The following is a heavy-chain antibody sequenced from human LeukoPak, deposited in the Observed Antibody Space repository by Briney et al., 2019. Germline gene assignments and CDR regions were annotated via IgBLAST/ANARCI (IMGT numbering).Heavy chain of an antibody. V-gene: IGHV3-30*02. D-gene: IGHD1-7*01. CDR2: IQYDDSEK. Sequence: PGGSLRLSCAASGFTFSFGASGIHWVRQAPGKGLEWVAFIQYDDSEKSYADSVKGRCTTSRDNSKRTVYLQMNSLRVEDTAVYYCAREGGTVEIGEVDYWGLGTLVTVSS. J-gene: IGHJ4*02. CDR1: GFTFSFGASG. CDR3: AREGGTVEIGEVDY.